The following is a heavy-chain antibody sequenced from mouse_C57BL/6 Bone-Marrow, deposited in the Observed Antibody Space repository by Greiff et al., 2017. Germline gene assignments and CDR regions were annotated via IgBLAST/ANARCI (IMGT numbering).Heavy chain of an antibody. CDR1: GFTFSDYG. CDR2: ISSGSSTI. V-gene: IGHV5-17*01. D-gene: IGHD1-1*02. J-gene: IGHJ3*01. Sequence: EVKLLESGGGLVKPGGSLKLSCAASGFTFSDYGMHWVRQAPEKGLEWVAYISSGSSTIYYADTVKGRFTISRDNAKNTRFLQMTSLRSEDTAMYYCARWSPFAYWGQGTLVTVSA. CDR3: ARWSPFAY.